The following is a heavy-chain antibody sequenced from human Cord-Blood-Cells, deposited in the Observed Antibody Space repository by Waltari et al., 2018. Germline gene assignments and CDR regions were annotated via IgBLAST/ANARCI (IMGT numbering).Heavy chain of an antibody. J-gene: IGHJ3*02. V-gene: IGHV1-69*01. CDR2: IIPIFGTA. D-gene: IGHD6-13*01. CDR3: ARAVSTLAAALYAFDI. Sequence: QVQLVQSGAEVKKPGSSVQVPCTASGGTSSSYAITWGRQAHGQGLEWMGGIIPIFGTANCAQKFQGRVTITADESTSTADMELSSLRSEDTAVYYCARAVSTLAAALYAFDIWGQGTMVTVSS. CDR1: GGTSSSYA.